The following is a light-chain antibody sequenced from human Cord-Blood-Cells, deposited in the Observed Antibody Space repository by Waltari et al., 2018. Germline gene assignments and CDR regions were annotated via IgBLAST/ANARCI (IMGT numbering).Light chain of an antibody. CDR1: QSVSSN. J-gene: IGKJ2*01. CDR2: GAS. Sequence: EIVMTQYLATLSVPPGERAILSCRASQSVSSNLAWYQQKPGQPPRLLIYGASTRATGIPARFSGSGSGTEFTLTISSLQSEDFAVYYCQQYNNWPYTFGQGTKLEIK. CDR3: QQYNNWPYT. V-gene: IGKV3-15*01.